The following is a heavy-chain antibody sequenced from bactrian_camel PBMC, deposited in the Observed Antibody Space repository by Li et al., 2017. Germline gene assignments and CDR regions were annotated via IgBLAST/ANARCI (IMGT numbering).Heavy chain of an antibody. Sequence: HVQLVESGGGVVQSGGSLRLSCAASGYAADISTCMGWFRQAPGKEREGVAAIDSDGSTDYADSVKGRFTISQDVAKKTLYLQMSSLKPEDTAMYYCAATQMCDGSIVVVTGADFGYWGQGTQVTVS. CDR3: AATQMCDGSIVVVTGADFGY. J-gene: IGHJ6*01. D-gene: IGHD2*01. CDR2: IDSDGST. CDR1: GYAADISTC. V-gene: IGHV3S53*01.